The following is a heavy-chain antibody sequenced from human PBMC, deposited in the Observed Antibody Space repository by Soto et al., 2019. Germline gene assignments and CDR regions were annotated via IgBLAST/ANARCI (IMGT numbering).Heavy chain of an antibody. CDR3: AKDMKWGGMTTIHYFDS. D-gene: IGHD4-17*01. J-gene: IGHJ4*02. CDR2: ISWNSETI. CDR1: GFTVDDYA. V-gene: IGHV3-9*01. Sequence: GGSLRLSCAASGFTVDDYAMHWVRQAPGKGLEWVSGISWNSETIDYADSVKGRFTISRDNAKSSLFLQMNSLRPDDTALYYCAKDMKWGGMTTIHYFDSWARGILVNVSS.